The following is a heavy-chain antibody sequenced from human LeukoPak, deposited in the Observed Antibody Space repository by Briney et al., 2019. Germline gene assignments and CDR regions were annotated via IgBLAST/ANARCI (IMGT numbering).Heavy chain of an antibody. Sequence: SETLSLTCTVSGGSISSYYWSWIRQPPGKGLEWIGYIYYSGSTNYNPSLKSRVTISIDTSKKQFSLKLSSVTTADTAVYYCARDGTTETPLDYWGQGTLVTVSS. CDR2: IYYSGST. V-gene: IGHV4-59*01. CDR1: GGSISSYY. D-gene: IGHD1-1*01. J-gene: IGHJ4*02. CDR3: ARDGTTETPLDY.